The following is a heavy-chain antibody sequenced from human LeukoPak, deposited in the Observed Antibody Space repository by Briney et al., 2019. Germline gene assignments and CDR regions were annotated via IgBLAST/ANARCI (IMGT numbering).Heavy chain of an antibody. V-gene: IGHV3-23*01. Sequence: QTGGSLRLSCAASGFTFSNYAMTWVRQAPGKGLEWVSTIRNNGATTDYADSVKGRFTISRDDSKNTLYLQMNSLRAEDTAVYYCAKVYHDSGCLIDYWGQGTLVTVSS. J-gene: IGHJ4*02. CDR2: IRNNGATT. CDR1: GFTFSNYA. D-gene: IGHD6-19*01. CDR3: AKVYHDSGCLIDY.